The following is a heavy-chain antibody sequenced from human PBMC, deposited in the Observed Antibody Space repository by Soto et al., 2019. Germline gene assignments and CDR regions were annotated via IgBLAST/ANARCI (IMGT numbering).Heavy chain of an antibody. V-gene: IGHV4-31*03. CDR2: IYYSGST. J-gene: IGHJ4*02. D-gene: IGHD2-2*01. CDR1: GGSISSGGYY. CDR3: ASMVGCSSTSCYPLYYFDY. Sequence: SETLSLTCTVSGGSISSGGYYWSWIRQHPGKGLEWIGYIYYSGSTYYNPSLKSRVTISVDTSKNQFSLKLSSVTATDTAVYYCASMVGCSSTSCYPLYYFDYWGQGTLVTV.